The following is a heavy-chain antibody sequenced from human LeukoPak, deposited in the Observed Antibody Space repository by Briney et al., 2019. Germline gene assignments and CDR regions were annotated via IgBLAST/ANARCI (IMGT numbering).Heavy chain of an antibody. CDR3: AKDLHYGSADY. CDR2: IKQDGSEK. D-gene: IGHD3-10*01. CDR1: GFTFSSYW. Sequence: GASLRLSCAASGFTFSSYWMSWVRHPPGNGLDGVANIKQDGSEKYYVDSVKGRFTISRDNAKNSLYLQMNSLRAEDTAVYYCAKDLHYGSADYWGQGTLVTVSS. V-gene: IGHV3-7*01. J-gene: IGHJ4*02.